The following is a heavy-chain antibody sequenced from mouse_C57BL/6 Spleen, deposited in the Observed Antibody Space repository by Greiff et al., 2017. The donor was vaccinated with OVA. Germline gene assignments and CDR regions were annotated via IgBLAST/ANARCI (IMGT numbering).Heavy chain of an antibody. CDR3: AAGNLAY. J-gene: IGHJ3*01. V-gene: IGHV1-69*01. CDR2: IYPSDSYT. D-gene: IGHD2-1*01. Sequence: VQLQQPGAELVMPGASVKLSRKASGYTLPSYWMHRVKQGPGQGLGWIGEIYPSDSYTNYNQKVKGKSTLTVDKSSSTAYMQLSSLTSEDSAVYYCAAGNLAYWGQGTLVTVSA. CDR1: GYTLPSYW.